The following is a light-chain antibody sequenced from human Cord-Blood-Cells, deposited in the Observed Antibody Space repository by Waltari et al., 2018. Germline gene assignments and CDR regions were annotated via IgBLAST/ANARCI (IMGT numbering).Light chain of an antibody. V-gene: IGKV1-33*01. J-gene: IGKJ5*01. Sequence: DIQMTQSPSSLSASVGDRVTITCQASQDISNYLNWYQQKPGKAPTLLIYDASNLETVVPSRFSGSGSGTDFTFTISSLQPEDIATYYCKQYDNLLITFGQGTRLEIK. CDR3: KQYDNLLIT. CDR2: DAS. CDR1: QDISNY.